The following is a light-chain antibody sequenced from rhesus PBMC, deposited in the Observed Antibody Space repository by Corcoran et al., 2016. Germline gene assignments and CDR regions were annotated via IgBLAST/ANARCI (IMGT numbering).Light chain of an antibody. CDR1: ESVSFFGINL. Sequence: DIVLTQSPASLAVSPGQRATITCRASESVSFFGINLIHWYQQKPGQPPKLLIYQASNKETGVPPRFSGRGAGTDFTLTSKPVEADEAADDYCLQSKNSPFTFGPGTKLDIK. CDR3: LQSKNSPFT. J-gene: IGKJ3*01. V-gene: IGKV7-13*01. CDR2: QAS.